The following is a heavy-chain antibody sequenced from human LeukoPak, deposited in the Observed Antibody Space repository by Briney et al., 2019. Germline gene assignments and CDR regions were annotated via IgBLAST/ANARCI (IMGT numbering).Heavy chain of an antibody. CDR2: ISYDGSNK. CDR1: GFTFSSYG. Sequence: GGSLRLSCAASGFTFSSYGMHWVRQAPGKGLEWVAVISYDGSNKYYADSVKGRFTISRDNSKNTLYLQMNSLRAEDTAVYYCAKGDSGSYYSYYYYMDVWGKGTTVTVSS. V-gene: IGHV3-30*18. D-gene: IGHD1-26*01. CDR3: AKGDSGSYYSYYYYMDV. J-gene: IGHJ6*03.